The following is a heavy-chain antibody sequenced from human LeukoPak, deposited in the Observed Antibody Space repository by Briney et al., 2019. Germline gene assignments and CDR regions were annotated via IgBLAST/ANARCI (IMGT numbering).Heavy chain of an antibody. J-gene: IGHJ4*02. CDR3: ARVGIMITFGGVPRPLDY. CDR2: ISSSGSTI. Sequence: GGSLRLSCAASGFTFSSYEMNWVRQAPGKGLEWVSYISSSGSTIYYADSVKGRFTISRDNAKNSLYLQMNSLRAEDTALYYCARVGIMITFGGVPRPLDYWGQGTLVTVSS. CDR1: GFTFSSYE. D-gene: IGHD3-16*01. V-gene: IGHV3-48*03.